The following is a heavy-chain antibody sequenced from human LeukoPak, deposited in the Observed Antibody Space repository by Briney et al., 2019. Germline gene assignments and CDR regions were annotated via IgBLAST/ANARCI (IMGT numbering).Heavy chain of an antibody. CDR1: GHSFTSYY. CDR3: ARDIPYEVTFGGVTVMGSFVLDY. D-gene: IGHD3-16*02. V-gene: IGHV1-46*01. Sequence: ASVKVPCKASGHSFTSYYMHWVRQAPGQGLEWMGIINPSGGSTSYAQKFQGRVTLTRDTSTTTVYMELSSLRSEDTAVYYCARDIPYEVTFGGVTVMGSFVLDYWGQGTLVTVSS. CDR2: INPSGGST. J-gene: IGHJ4*02.